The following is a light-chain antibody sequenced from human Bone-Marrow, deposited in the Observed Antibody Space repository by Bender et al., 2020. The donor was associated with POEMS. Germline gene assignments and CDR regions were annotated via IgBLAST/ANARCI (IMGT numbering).Light chain of an antibody. V-gene: IGLV2-14*02. CDR2: INN. CDR3: AAWEDSLNGWV. CDR1: SSDVGNDNL. J-gene: IGLJ3*02. Sequence: QSALTQPASVSGSPGQSITISCTGTSSDVGNDNLVSWYQQHPGKAPKLLIYINNQRPSGVPDRFSGSKSGTSASLAISGLQSEDEADYYCAAWEDSLNGWVFGGGTKLTVL.